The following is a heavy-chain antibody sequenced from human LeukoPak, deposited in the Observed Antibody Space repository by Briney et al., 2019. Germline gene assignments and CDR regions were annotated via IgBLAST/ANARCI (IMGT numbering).Heavy chain of an antibody. CDR3: ARAAYCSGDSCYSGIFDY. CDR1: GGSFSGYY. CDR2: INHSGST. J-gene: IGHJ4*02. Sequence: SETLSLTCAVYGGSFSGYYWSWIRQPPGKGLEWIGEINHSGSTNYNPSLKSRVTISVDTSKNQFSLKLSSVTAADTAVYYCARAAYCSGDSCYSGIFDYWGQGTLVTVSS. V-gene: IGHV4-34*01. D-gene: IGHD2-15*01.